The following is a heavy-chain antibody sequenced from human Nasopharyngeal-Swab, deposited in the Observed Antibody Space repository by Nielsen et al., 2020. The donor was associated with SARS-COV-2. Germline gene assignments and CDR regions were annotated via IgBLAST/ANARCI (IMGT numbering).Heavy chain of an antibody. Sequence: GGSLRLSCAASGFTFDDYTMYWVRQAPGKGLECVSLINWSGHSASYADSVKGRFTISRDNSKNSLYLEMHSLRTEDTGLYYCAKEATRGWPHYKYDMDVWGQGTTVTVSS. CDR1: GFTFDDYT. J-gene: IGHJ6*01. D-gene: IGHD3-22*01. CDR2: INWSGHSA. CDR3: AKEATRGWPHYKYDMDV. V-gene: IGHV3-43*01.